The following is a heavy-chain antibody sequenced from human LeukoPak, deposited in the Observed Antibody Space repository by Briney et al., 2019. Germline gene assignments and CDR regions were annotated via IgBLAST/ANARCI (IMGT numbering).Heavy chain of an antibody. J-gene: IGHJ4*02. V-gene: IGHV3-21*01. CDR3: ARGDLEVSGWYPDY. Sequence: GGSLRLSCAASGFTFSSYSMNWVRQAPGKGLEWVSSISSSSSYIYYADSVKGRFTISRDNAKNSLYLQMNSLRAEDTAVYYCARGDLEVSGWYPDYWGQGTLVTVSS. CDR1: GFTFSSYS. CDR2: ISSSSSYI. D-gene: IGHD6-19*01.